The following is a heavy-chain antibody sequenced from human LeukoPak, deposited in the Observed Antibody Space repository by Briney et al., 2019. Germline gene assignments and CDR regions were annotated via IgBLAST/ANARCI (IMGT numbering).Heavy chain of an antibody. V-gene: IGHV3-7*03. CDR1: GFTFSTFW. D-gene: IGHD3-22*01. CDR2: IKHDGSEK. CDR3: ARAYTYYYDSSGSPVDAFDI. J-gene: IGHJ3*02. Sequence: GGSLRLSCAPFGFTFSTFWMSWVRQAPGKGLEWVANIKHDGSEKYYVDSVKGRFTISRDNSKNTLYLQMNSLRAEDTAVYYCARAYTYYYDSSGSPVDAFDIWGQGTMVTVSS.